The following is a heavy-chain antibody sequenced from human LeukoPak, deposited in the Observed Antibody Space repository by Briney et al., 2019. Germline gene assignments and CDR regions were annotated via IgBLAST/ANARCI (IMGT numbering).Heavy chain of an antibody. CDR2: IYYSGNI. D-gene: IGHD3-3*01. CDR3: AARGDVWGAYLAY. Sequence: SETLSLTCTVSGDSTRSFYWSWVRQPPGKGLEWIGYIYYSGNINYSPSLKSRVTISVDTSKNQVSLILNSVTAADTALYYCAARGDVWGAYLAYWGQGTLVSVSS. J-gene: IGHJ4*02. V-gene: IGHV4-59*01. CDR1: GDSTRSFY.